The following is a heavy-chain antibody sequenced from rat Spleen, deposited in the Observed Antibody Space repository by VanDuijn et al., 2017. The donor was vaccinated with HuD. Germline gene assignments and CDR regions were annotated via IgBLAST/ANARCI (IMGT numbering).Heavy chain of an antibody. D-gene: IGHD1-12*02. CDR2: MWSGGST. J-gene: IGHJ1*01. CDR1: GFSLTSYN. V-gene: IGHV2-45*01. Sequence: QVQLMESGPGLVQPSETLSLTCTVSGFSLTSYNVHWVRQPPGKGLEWMGVMWSGGSTDYNSALKSRLSISRDTSKNQVFLKMNSRQSEDTTTYYCAREGYYDGTYYPYWYFDFWGPGTMVTVSS. CDR3: AREGYYDGTYYPYWYFDF.